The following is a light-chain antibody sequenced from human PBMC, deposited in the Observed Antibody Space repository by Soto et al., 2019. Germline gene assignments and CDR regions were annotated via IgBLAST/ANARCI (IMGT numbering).Light chain of an antibody. CDR1: QSVSSSY. J-gene: IGKJ3*01. CDR2: GAS. Sequence: EIVLTQSPGTLSLSPGERATVSCRASQSVSSSYLAWYQQKPGQTPRLLIYGASNRATGIPDRFSGSGSGTDFTLTISRLEPEDFAVYYCLQYDTSPFTFGPGTKVD. V-gene: IGKV3-20*01. CDR3: LQYDTSPFT.